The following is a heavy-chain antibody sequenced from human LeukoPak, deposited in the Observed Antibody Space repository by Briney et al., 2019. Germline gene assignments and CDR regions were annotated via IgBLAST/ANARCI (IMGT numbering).Heavy chain of an antibody. CDR3: ASSSTVYGAGFDY. V-gene: IGHV3-48*04. Sequence: RGSLRLSCAASGFTFSSYSMNWVRQAPGKGLEWVSYISSSSSTIYYADSVKGRFTISRDNAKNSLYLQMNSLRAEDTAVYYCASSSTVYGAGFDYWGQGTLVTVSS. CDR1: GFTFSSYS. CDR2: ISSSSSTI. J-gene: IGHJ4*02. D-gene: IGHD4-17*01.